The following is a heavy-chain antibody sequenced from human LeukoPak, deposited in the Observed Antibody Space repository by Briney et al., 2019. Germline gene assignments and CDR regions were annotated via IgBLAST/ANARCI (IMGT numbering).Heavy chain of an antibody. CDR3: ARGRIAARLYYFDY. Sequence: GGSLRLSCAVPGFTFTNYWMNWVRQAPGKGLEWVASVKQDGSEKNYMDSVKGRFTLSRDNANDSLYLQMSSLRAEDTAVYYCARGRIAARLYYFDYWGQGTLVTVSS. CDR2: VKQDGSEK. CDR1: GFTFTNYW. D-gene: IGHD6-6*01. V-gene: IGHV3-7*01. J-gene: IGHJ4*02.